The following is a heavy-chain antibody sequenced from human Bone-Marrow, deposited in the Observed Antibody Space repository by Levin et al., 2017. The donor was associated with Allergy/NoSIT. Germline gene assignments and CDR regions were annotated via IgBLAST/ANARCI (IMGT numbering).Heavy chain of an antibody. D-gene: IGHD3-3*01. Sequence: QTGGSLRLSCAASGFTFSGTWMSWVRQAPGKGLEWVANIKEDGSHQSYVDSVKGRFTISRDNAKNSLYLQMNSLRAEDTAVYYCARKNSFWDYWGQGTLVSVSS. V-gene: IGHV3-7*04. CDR1: GFTFSGTW. J-gene: IGHJ4*02. CDR2: IKEDGSHQ. CDR3: ARKNSFWDY.